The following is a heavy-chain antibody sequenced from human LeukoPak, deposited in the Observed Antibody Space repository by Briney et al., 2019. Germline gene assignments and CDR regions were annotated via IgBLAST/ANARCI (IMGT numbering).Heavy chain of an antibody. CDR3: ARDGSSSWYGYYYYGMDV. J-gene: IGHJ6*02. CDR2: ISAYNGNT. CDR1: GYTFTSYG. D-gene: IGHD6-13*01. V-gene: IGHV1-18*01. Sequence: ASVKVSCKASGYTFTSYGISWVQQAPGQGLEWMGWISAYNGNTNYAQKLQGRVTMTTDTSTSTAYMELRSLRSDDTAVYYCARDGSSSWYGYYYYGMDVWGQGTTVTVSS.